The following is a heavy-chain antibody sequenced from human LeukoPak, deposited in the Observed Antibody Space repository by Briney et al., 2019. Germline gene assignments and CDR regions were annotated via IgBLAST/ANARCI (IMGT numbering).Heavy chain of an antibody. V-gene: IGHV3-21*01. Sequence: PGGSLRLSCAASGFTFSSYSMNWVRQAPGKGLEWVSSISSSSSYIYYADSVKGRFTISRDNAKNSLYLQMNSLRAEDTAVYYCAKSSGSGWLDGYWGQGTLVTVSS. D-gene: IGHD6-19*01. CDR2: ISSSSSYI. CDR1: GFTFSSYS. CDR3: AKSSGSGWLDGY. J-gene: IGHJ4*02.